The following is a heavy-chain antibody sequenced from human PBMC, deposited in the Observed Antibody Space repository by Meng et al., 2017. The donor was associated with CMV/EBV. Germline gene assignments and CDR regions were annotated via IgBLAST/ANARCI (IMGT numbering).Heavy chain of an antibody. D-gene: IGHD3-3*01. J-gene: IGHJ6*02. V-gene: IGHV3-23*01. Sequence: GGSLRLSCAASGFTFSSYSMNWVRQAPGKGLEWVSAISGSGGSTYYADSVKGRFTISRDNSKNTLYLQMNSLRAEDTAVYYCATETIFGVASYGMDVWGQGTTVTVSS. CDR3: ATETIFGVASYGMDV. CDR2: ISGSGGST. CDR1: GFTFSSYS.